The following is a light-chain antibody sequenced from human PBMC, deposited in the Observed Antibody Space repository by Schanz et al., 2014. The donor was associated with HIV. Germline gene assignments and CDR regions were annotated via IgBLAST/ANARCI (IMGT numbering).Light chain of an antibody. CDR1: SSDVGGYKY. CDR2: DDI. V-gene: IGLV2-14*03. J-gene: IGLJ1*01. Sequence: QSVLTQPASVSGSPGQSITISCTGTSSDVGGYKYVSWYQQHPGKAPKLIIYDDIYRPSEDSDRFSGSKSGNAASLTISGLQPDDEADYYCGSYTDSATFVFGTATKLTVL. CDR3: GSYTDSATFV.